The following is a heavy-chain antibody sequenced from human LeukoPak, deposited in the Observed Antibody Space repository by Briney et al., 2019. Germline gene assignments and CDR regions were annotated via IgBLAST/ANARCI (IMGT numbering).Heavy chain of an antibody. J-gene: IGHJ5*02. CDR2: FYSSGRT. V-gene: IGHV4-4*07. CDR3: TRDFTSKNWFDT. D-gene: IGHD2/OR15-2a*01. Sequence: SETLSLTCIVSGGSISTYSWSWIRLPAGRGLEWIGRFYSSGRTDYNPSLQSRVTMSVDTSRNQVSLRLSSVTAADTAIYYCTRDFTSKNWFDTWGQGILVTVSS. CDR1: GGSISTYS.